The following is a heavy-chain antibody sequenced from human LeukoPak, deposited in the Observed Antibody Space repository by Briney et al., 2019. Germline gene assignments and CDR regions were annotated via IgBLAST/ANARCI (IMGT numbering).Heavy chain of an antibody. CDR2: ISAYNGNT. V-gene: IGHV1-18*01. Sequence: GASVKVSCKASGYTFTSYGISWVRQAPGQGLEWMGWISAYNGNTNYAQKLQGRVTMTTDTSTSTAYMELRSLRSDDTAVYYCARGLYSGSYYWYFDHWGQGTLVTVSS. CDR1: GYTFTSYG. D-gene: IGHD1-26*01. CDR3: ARGLYSGSYYWYFDH. J-gene: IGHJ4*02.